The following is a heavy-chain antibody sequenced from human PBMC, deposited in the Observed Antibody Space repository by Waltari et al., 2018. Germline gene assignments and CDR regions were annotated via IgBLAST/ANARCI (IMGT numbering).Heavy chain of an antibody. CDR2: VDPEDGET. CDR1: GYTFTDYY. J-gene: IGHJ5*02. CDR3: ATSLAGDSSSWYGWFDP. D-gene: IGHD6-13*01. Sequence: EVQLVQSGAEVKKPGATVKISCKASGYTFTDYYMHWVQQAPGTGLEWMGRVDPEDGETIYAEKFQGRVTITADTSTDTAYMELSSLRSEDTAVYYCATSLAGDSSSWYGWFDPWGQGTLVTVSS. V-gene: IGHV1-69-2*01.